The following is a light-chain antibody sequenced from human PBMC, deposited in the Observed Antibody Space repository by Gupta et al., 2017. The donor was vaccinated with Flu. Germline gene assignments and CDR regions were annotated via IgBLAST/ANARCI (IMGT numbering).Light chain of an antibody. V-gene: IGLV2-11*01. Sequence: QSALTQPRSVSGSPGQSVTISCTESSSDVTSYNFVSWYQQYPGKAPKLMIYDVSKRPSGVPDRFSGSKSGNTVSLTISGLQAEDEADYYCCSYAGPHTLYVFGGGTKVTVL. CDR2: DVS. J-gene: IGLJ1*01. CDR3: CSYAGPHTLYV. CDR1: SSDVTSYNF.